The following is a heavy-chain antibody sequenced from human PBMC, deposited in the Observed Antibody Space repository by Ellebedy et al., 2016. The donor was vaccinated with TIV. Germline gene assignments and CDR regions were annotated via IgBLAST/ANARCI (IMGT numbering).Heavy chain of an antibody. D-gene: IGHD6-19*01. CDR2: MDQDGSEK. J-gene: IGHJ4*02. V-gene: IGHV3-7*01. CDR1: GFTFSSCW. Sequence: GESLKISCAASGFTFSSCWMTWVRQAPGKGLEWVANMDQDGSEKYYVDSVKGRFTISRDNAKNSLYLQMNSLRAEDTAVYYCARESYIAVAGALDFWGQGTLVTVSS. CDR3: ARESYIAVAGALDF.